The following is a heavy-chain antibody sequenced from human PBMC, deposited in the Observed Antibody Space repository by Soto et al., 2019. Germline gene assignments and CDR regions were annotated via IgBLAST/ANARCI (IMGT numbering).Heavy chain of an antibody. CDR1: GYSFTSYW. V-gene: IGHV5-51*01. J-gene: IGHJ4*02. Sequence: PGESLKISCKGSGYSFTSYWIGWVRQMPGKGLEWMGIIYPGDSDTRYSPSFQGQVTISADKSISTAYLQWSSLKASDTAMYYCARLVGTTIFGVAIIPVPGYWGQGTLVTVSS. CDR3: ARLVGTTIFGVAIIPVPGY. D-gene: IGHD3-3*01. CDR2: IYPGDSDT.